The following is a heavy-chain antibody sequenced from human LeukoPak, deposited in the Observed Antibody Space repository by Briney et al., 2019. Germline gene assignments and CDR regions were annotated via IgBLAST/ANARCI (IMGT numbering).Heavy chain of an antibody. J-gene: IGHJ3*02. CDR1: GGSISSYY. CDR2: IYTSGST. Sequence: SETLSLTCTVSGGSISSYYWSWIRQPAGKGLEWIGRIYTSGSTNYNPSLKSRVTMSVDTSKNQFSLKLSSVTAADTAVYYCARDLVVPAAPPGRANAFDIWGQGTMVTVSS. D-gene: IGHD2-2*01. CDR3: ARDLVVPAAPPGRANAFDI. V-gene: IGHV4-4*07.